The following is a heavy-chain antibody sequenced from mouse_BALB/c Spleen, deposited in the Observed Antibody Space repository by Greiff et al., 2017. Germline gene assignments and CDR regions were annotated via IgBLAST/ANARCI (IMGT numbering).Heavy chain of an antibody. CDR3: ARKKYGNYNYYAMDY. V-gene: IGHV1-69*02. D-gene: IGHD2-10*02. J-gene: IGHJ4*01. CDR1: GYTFTSYW. CDR2: IDPSDSYT. Sequence: VQLQQPGAELVKPGASVKLSCTASGYTFTSYWMHWVKQRPGQGLEWIGEIDPSDSYTNYNQKFKGKATLTVDKSSSTAYMQLSSLTSEDSAVYYCARKKYGNYNYYAMDYWGQGTSVTVSS.